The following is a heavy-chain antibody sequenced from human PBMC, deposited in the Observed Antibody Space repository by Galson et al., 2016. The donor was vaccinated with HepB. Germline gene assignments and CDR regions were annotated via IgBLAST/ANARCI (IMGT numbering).Heavy chain of an antibody. CDR1: QFTFTKYW. CDR2: IKQDGFEK. D-gene: IGHD3-3*01. J-gene: IGHJ4*02. CDR3: ARARPVLRFSEWLSRPVPDY. Sequence: SLRLSCAASQFTFTKYWMSWVRQAPGKGLEWVANIKQDGFEKYYLDSVKGRLTISRDNAKNSVYLQMNRLRADDTAVYYCARARPVLRFSEWLSRPVPDYWGQGTLVSVSS. V-gene: IGHV3-7*01.